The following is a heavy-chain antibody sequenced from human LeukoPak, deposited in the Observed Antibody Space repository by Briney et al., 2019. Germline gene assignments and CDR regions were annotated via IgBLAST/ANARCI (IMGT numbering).Heavy chain of an antibody. CDR3: ARLIVGATGETNAFDI. CDR1: GGSISTSSYY. J-gene: IGHJ3*02. V-gene: IGHV4-39*07. D-gene: IGHD1-26*01. Sequence: PSETLSLTCAVSGGSISTSSYYWGWVRQPPGKGLEWIGNIFYSGSTYYSPSLKSRVTISVDTSKNQFSLKLSSVTAADTAVYYCARLIVGATGETNAFDIWGQGTMVTVSS. CDR2: IFYSGST.